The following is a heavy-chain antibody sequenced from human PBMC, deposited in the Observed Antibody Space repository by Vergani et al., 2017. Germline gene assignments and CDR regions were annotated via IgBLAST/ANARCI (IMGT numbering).Heavy chain of an antibody. V-gene: IGHV4-30-2*01. CDR2: IYHSGST. J-gene: IGHJ5*02. CDR3: ARELLWFGESTTSWFDP. D-gene: IGHD3-10*01. CDR1: GGSISSGGYS. Sequence: QVQLQQWGAGLLKPSETLSLTCAVSGGSISSGGYSWSWIRQPPGKGLEWIGYIYHSGSTYYNPSLKSRVTISVDRSKNQFSLKLSSVTAADTAVYYCARELLWFGESTTSWFDPWGQGTLVTVSS.